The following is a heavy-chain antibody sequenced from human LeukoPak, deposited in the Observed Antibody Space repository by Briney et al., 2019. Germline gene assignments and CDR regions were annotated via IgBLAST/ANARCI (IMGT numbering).Heavy chain of an antibody. CDR2: ISSDGGST. J-gene: IGHJ2*01. CDR3: VRDLREQQLATYYFDL. D-gene: IGHD6-13*01. Sequence: HPGGSLRLSCAASGFTFSSYAMSWVRQAPGKVLQYVPAISSDGGSTNYADSVKDRFTISRDNSKNTLYLQMSSLRAEDTAVYYCVRDLREQQLATYYFDLWGRGTLVTVSS. V-gene: IGHV3-64D*09. CDR1: GFTFSSYA.